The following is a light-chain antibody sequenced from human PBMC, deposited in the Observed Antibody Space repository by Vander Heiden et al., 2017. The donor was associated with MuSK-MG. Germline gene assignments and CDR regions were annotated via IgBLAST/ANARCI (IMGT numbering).Light chain of an antibody. CDR2: RNN. CDR1: SSTFGRNY. Sequence: QSVLPQPPSASGTPGQRVTISCSGSSSTFGRNYVYWYQQLPGTAPTLLVYRNNQRPSGVPDRFSGSKSGTSASLAISGLRSEDEADYYCAAWDDSLSGVVFGGGTKLTVL. CDR3: AAWDDSLSGVV. V-gene: IGLV1-47*01. J-gene: IGLJ2*01.